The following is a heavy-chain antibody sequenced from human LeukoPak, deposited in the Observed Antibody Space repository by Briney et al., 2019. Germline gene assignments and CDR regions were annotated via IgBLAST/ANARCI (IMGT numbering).Heavy chain of an antibody. CDR3: AREGDILTGYEHSSFDY. CDR1: GYTFTSYG. J-gene: IGHJ4*02. CDR2: ISAYNGNT. V-gene: IGHV1-18*01. Sequence: ASVKVSCKASGYTFTSYGISWVRQAPGQGLEWMGWISAYNGNTNYAQKLQGSVTMTTDTSTSTAYMELRSLRSDDTAVYYCAREGDILTGYEHSSFDYWGQGTLVTVSS. D-gene: IGHD3-9*01.